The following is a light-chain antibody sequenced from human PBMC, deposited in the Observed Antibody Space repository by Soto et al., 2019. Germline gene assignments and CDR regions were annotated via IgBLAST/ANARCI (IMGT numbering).Light chain of an antibody. CDR3: QYRTT. CDR2: DVS. J-gene: IGKJ5*01. V-gene: IGKV3-11*01. CDR1: QSIKY. Sequence: PGERVTLSCRASQSIKYLAWYQHRPGQPPRLLIDDVSSRATGIPARFSGSGSGTDFTLTISSLEPEDFAVYYCQYRTTFGQGTRLELK.